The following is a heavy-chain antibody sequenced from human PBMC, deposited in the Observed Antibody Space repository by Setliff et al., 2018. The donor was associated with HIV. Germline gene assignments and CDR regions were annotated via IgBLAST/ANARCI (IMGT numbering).Heavy chain of an antibody. V-gene: IGHV3-30*14. CDR2: ISYDGSNK. Sequence: GGSLRLSCAASGFTFSSYAMHWVRQAPGKGLEWVAVISYDGSNKYYADSVKGRFTISRDNSKNTLFLQMNSLRPEDTAVYYCARVRLYNTALDYWGQGTLVTVSS. CDR3: ARVRLYNTALDY. CDR1: GFTFSSYA. J-gene: IGHJ4*02. D-gene: IGHD3-3*01.